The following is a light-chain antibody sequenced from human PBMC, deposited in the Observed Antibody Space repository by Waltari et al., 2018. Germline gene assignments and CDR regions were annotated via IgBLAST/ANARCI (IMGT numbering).Light chain of an antibody. Sequence: DIQMTQSPSSLSASAGDRVTITCRASQGISTYLNWYQQKPGKAPKRLIYAASSLESGVPSRFSGSGSGTDFTFTISSLQPEDFATYYCLQYNSNPFTFGPGTKLDIK. CDR3: LQYNSNPFT. J-gene: IGKJ3*01. CDR1: QGISTY. V-gene: IGKV1-17*01. CDR2: AAS.